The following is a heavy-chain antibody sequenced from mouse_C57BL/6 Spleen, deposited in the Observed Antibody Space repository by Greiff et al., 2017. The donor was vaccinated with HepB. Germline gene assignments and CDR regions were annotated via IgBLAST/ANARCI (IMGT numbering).Heavy chain of an antibody. D-gene: IGHD1-1*01. Sequence: EVKLVESGGGLVKPGGSLKLSCAASGFTFSDYGMHWVRQAPEKGLEWVAYISSGSSTIYYADTVKGRFTISRYNAKNTLFLQMTSLRSEDTDMYYCARPGSSFAWFAYWGQGTLVTVSA. CDR3: ARPGSSFAWFAY. J-gene: IGHJ3*01. V-gene: IGHV5-17*01. CDR2: ISSGSSTI. CDR1: GFTFSDYG.